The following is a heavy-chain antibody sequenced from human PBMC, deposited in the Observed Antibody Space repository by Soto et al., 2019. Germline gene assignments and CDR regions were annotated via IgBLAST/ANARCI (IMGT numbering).Heavy chain of an antibody. V-gene: IGHV3-23*01. J-gene: IGHJ5*02. CDR3: AKDPLTRGWFDP. CDR1: GFTFSSYA. CDR2: ISGSGGST. Sequence: ESGGGLVQPGGSLRLSCAASGFTFSSYAMSWVRQAPGKGLEWVSAISGSGGSTYYADSVKGRFTISRDYSKNTLYLQMNSLRADDTAVYYCAKDPLTRGWFDPWGQGTLVTVSS.